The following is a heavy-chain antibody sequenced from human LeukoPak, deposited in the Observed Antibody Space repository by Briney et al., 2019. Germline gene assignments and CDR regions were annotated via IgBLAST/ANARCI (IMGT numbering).Heavy chain of an antibody. CDR1: GFTFSSYW. CDR3: ARSDRGWQQGGQLAFDY. Sequence: GGSLRLSCAASGFTFSSYWMSWVHQAPGKGLEWVANIKQDGSEKYYVDSVKGRFTISRDNAKNSLYLQMNSLRAEDTAVYYCARSDRGWQQGGQLAFDYWGQGTLVTVSS. D-gene: IGHD6-13*01. J-gene: IGHJ4*02. CDR2: IKQDGSEK. V-gene: IGHV3-7*01.